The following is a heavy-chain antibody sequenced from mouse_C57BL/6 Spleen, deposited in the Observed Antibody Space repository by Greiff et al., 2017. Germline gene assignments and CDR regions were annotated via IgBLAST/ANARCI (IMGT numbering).Heavy chain of an antibody. V-gene: IGHV1-82*01. D-gene: IGHD1-2*01. CDR3: ARSLLLGAMDY. Sequence: VKLQQSGPELVKPGASVKISCKASGYAFSSSWMNWVKQRPGKGLEWIGRIYPGDGDTNYNGKFKGKATLTADKSSSTAYMQLSSLTSEDSAVYFCARSLLLGAMDYWGQGTSVTVSS. J-gene: IGHJ4*01. CDR1: GYAFSSSW. CDR2: IYPGDGDT.